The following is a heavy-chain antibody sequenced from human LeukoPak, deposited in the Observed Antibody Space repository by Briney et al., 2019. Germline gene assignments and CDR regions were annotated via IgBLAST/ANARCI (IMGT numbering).Heavy chain of an antibody. CDR1: GYTFTSYY. CDR2: INPSGGST. D-gene: IGHD1-26*01. J-gene: IGHJ5*02. Sequence: GASVKVSCKASGYTFTSYYMHWVRQAPGQGLEWMGIINPSGGSTSYAQKFQGRVTMTRDTSTSTAYMELSSLRSEDTAVYFCARDNSRREGGTTFWWFDPWGQGTLVTVSS. V-gene: IGHV1-46*01. CDR3: ARDNSRREGGTTFWWFDP.